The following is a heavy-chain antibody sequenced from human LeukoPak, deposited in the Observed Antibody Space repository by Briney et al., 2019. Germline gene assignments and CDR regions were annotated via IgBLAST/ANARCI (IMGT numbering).Heavy chain of an antibody. V-gene: IGHV4-59*01. CDR1: GGSISSYY. D-gene: IGHD6-19*01. Sequence: SETLSLTCTVSGGSISSYYWSWVRRPPGKGLEWIGYIYYSGSTNYNPSLKSRVTISVDTSKNQFSLKLSSVTAADTAVYYCARGLFPSSGWSPLVFDYWGQGTLVTVSS. CDR3: ARGLFPSSGWSPLVFDY. J-gene: IGHJ4*02. CDR2: IYYSGST.